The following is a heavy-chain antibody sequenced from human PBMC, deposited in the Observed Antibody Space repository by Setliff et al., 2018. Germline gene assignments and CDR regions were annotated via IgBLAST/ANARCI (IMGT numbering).Heavy chain of an antibody. Sequence: TSETLSLTCTVSGGSISSSSYYWGWIRQPPGKGLEWIGSISHSGSAYYNPSLKSRVTISVDTSKNQFSLKLSSVTAADTAVYYCARRETYYNFWSGYYAYWGQGTLVTVSS. D-gene: IGHD3-3*01. V-gene: IGHV4-39*07. CDR1: GGSISSSSYY. J-gene: IGHJ4*02. CDR3: ARRETYYNFWSGYYAY. CDR2: ISHSGSA.